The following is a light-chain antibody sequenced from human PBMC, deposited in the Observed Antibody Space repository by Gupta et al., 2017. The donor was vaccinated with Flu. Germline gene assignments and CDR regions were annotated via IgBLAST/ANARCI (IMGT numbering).Light chain of an antibody. V-gene: IGLV1-51*02. Sequence: QSVLTQPPSVYAAPGQKVTVSCSGSRSNIGNNHVSWYQQFPGSAPKLLIYENNKRPSGIPDRFSGSKSGTSATLGITGLQTGDEADYYCGTWDNSLSAWVFGGGTKVTVL. CDR2: ENN. J-gene: IGLJ3*02. CDR3: GTWDNSLSAWV. CDR1: RSNIGNNH.